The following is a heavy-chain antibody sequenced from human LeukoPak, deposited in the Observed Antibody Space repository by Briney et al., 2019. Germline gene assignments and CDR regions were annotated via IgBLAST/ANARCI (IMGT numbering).Heavy chain of an antibody. V-gene: IGHV3-7*01. CDR2: IKQDRSEK. D-gene: IGHD4/OR15-4a*01. J-gene: IGHJ6*03. CDR3: ARTPNYYYYYYYMDV. Sequence: SGGSLRLSCAASGFTFSSYWMSWVRQAPGKGLEWVANIKQDRSEKYYVDSVKGRFTISRDNAKNSLYLQMNSLRAEDTAVYYCARTPNYYYYYYYMDVWGKGTTVTVS. CDR1: GFTFSSYW.